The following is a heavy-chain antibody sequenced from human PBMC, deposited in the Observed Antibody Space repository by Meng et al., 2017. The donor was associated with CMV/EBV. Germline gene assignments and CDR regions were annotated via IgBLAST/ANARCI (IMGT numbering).Heavy chain of an antibody. V-gene: IGHV3-30-3*01. J-gene: IGHJ4*02. CDR3: ARDPNLLAYYYDSSGWY. CDR2: ISYDGSNK. Sequence: GGSLRLSCAASGFTFSSYAMHWVRQAPGKGLEWVAVISYDGSNKYYADSVKGRFTISRDNSKNTLYLQMNSLRAEDTAVYYCARDPNLLAYYYDSSGWYWGQGTLVTVSS. D-gene: IGHD3-22*01. CDR1: GFTFSSYA.